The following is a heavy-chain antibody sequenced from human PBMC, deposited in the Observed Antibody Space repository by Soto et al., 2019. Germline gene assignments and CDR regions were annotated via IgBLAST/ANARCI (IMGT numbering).Heavy chain of an antibody. Sequence: GGSLRLSCVASGFTFNNYAMSWVRQAPGKGLEWVSGIIASGVTKYYADSVKSRFTLSRDNSENTVYLQMSGLRAEDTATYFFAKTPEGTMVGINSYFDHWGQGALVTVSS. V-gene: IGHV3-23*01. CDR2: IIASGVTK. CDR1: GFTFNNYA. J-gene: IGHJ4*02. D-gene: IGHD2-8*01. CDR3: AKTPEGTMVGINSYFDH.